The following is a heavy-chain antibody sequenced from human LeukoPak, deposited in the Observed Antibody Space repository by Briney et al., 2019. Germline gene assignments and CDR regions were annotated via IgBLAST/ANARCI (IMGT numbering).Heavy chain of an antibody. J-gene: IGHJ4*02. V-gene: IGHV4-34*01. CDR2: INHSGST. CDR1: GGSFSGYY. CDR3: ARAPYSSSWDY. Sequence: RSETLSLTCAVYGGSFSGYYWSWIRQPPGKGLEWIGEINHSGSTNYNPSLKSRVTISVDTSKNQFSLKLSSVTAADTAVYYCARAPYSSSWDYWGQGTLVTVSS. D-gene: IGHD6-13*01.